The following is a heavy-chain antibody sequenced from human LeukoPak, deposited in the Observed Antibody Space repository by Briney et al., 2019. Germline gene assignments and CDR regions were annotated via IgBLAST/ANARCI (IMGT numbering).Heavy chain of an antibody. D-gene: IGHD5-12*01. CDR2: IYYSGST. J-gene: IGHJ6*03. V-gene: IGHV4-59*01. CDR1: GGSISSYY. CDR3: ARGRGYSGYFGYYYMDV. Sequence: PSETLSLTCTVSGGSISSYYWSWIRQPPGKGLEWIGCIYYSGSTNYNPSLKSRVTISLDTSKNQFSLKLSSVTAADTAVYYCARGRGYSGYFGYYYMDVWGKGTTVTISS.